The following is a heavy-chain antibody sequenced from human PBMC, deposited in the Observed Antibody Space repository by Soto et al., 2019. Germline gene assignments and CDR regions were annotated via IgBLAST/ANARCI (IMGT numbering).Heavy chain of an antibody. Sequence: PGGSLRLSCAASGFTFSGYTMRWVRQAPGQGLEWVSAISGSGGSTFYADSVKGRFTLSRDNSKNTLHLQMNSLRADDTAVYYCARHSSSSFDPWGQGTLVTVSS. CDR3: ARHSSSSFDP. D-gene: IGHD6-6*01. CDR1: GFTFSGYT. V-gene: IGHV3-23*01. J-gene: IGHJ5*02. CDR2: ISGSGGST.